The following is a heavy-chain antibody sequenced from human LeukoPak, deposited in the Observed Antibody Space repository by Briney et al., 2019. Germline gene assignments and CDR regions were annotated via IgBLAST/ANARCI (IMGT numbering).Heavy chain of an antibody. CDR1: GDSISSGGYY. CDR2: IYYSGNT. Sequence: SETLSLTCIVSGDSISSGGYYWSWIRQHPGKGLEWIGNIYYSGNTYYNPSLKSRVSISVDTSKNQFSLKLSSVTAADTAVYYCGKEVERHFDLKYWGQGTLVTVSS. CDR3: GKEVERHFDLKY. V-gene: IGHV4-31*03. J-gene: IGHJ4*02.